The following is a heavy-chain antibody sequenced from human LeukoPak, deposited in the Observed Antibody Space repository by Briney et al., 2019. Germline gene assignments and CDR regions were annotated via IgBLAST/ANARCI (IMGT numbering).Heavy chain of an antibody. Sequence: EASVKVSCKASGGTFSSYAISWVRQAPGQGLEWMGGIIPIFGTANYAQKFQGRVTITADESTSTAYMELSSLRSEDTAVYYCARDSGLTTVTPKYYFDYWGQGTLVTVSS. J-gene: IGHJ4*02. V-gene: IGHV1-69*13. CDR2: IIPIFGTA. CDR1: GGTFSSYA. D-gene: IGHD4-17*01. CDR3: ARDSGLTTVTPKYYFDY.